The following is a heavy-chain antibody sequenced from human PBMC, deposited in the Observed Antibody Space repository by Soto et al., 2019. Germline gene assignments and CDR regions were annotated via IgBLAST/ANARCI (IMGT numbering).Heavy chain of an antibody. J-gene: IGHJ6*02. D-gene: IGHD2-2*01. CDR3: ARGRRVVPAANYYYHGMDV. V-gene: IGHV4-39*01. Sequence: SETLSLTCTVSGGAFSSTNYYWGWIRQPPGKGLEWIGSISYSGKIYYNPSLKSRVTISVDTSKNQFSLKLSSVTAADTAVYYCARGRRVVPAANYYYHGMDVWGQGTTVTVSS. CDR1: GGAFSSTNYY. CDR2: ISYSGKI.